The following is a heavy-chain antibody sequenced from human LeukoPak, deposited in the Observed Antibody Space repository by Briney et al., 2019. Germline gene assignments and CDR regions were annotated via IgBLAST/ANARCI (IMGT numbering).Heavy chain of an antibody. CDR1: GYTFTGYY. Sequence: ASVKVSCKASGYTFTGYYMHWVRQAPGQGLEWMGRINPNSGGTNYAQKFQGRVTMTRDTSISTAYMELSRLRSDDTAVYYCASDPRYCSSTSCYRPWGQGTLVTVSS. CDR3: ASDPRYCSSTSCYRP. CDR2: INPNSGGT. D-gene: IGHD2-2*01. V-gene: IGHV1-2*06. J-gene: IGHJ5*02.